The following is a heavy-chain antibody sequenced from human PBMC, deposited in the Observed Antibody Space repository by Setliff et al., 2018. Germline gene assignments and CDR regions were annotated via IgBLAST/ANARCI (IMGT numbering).Heavy chain of an antibody. V-gene: IGHV3-15*01. Sequence: GGSLRLSCAASGFTFSSYSMNWVRQAPGKGLEWVGHIRSKTDGGATSYAAPVQGRFTISRDDPTNTLYLHMNSLTTEDTGVYYCTTGTNYFGSGSTSHLFYMDVWGKGTTVTVSS. CDR1: GFTFSSYS. CDR3: TTGTNYFGSGSTSHLFYMDV. CDR2: IRSKTDGGAT. D-gene: IGHD3-10*01. J-gene: IGHJ6*03.